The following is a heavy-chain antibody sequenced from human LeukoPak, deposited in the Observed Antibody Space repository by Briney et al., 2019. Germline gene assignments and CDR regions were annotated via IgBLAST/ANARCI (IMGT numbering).Heavy chain of an antibody. CDR1: GGSFSDYQ. J-gene: IGHJ5*02. V-gene: IGHV4-34*01. Sequence: SETLSLTCAVSGGSFSDYQWNWIRQSPGKGLEWLGEISHSGTTTYNPSLKSRVTISVDTSKNQFSLRLSSVTAADTAVYYCARALLEWEPRFDPWGQGTLVTVSS. CDR2: ISHSGTT. CDR3: ARALLEWEPRFDP. D-gene: IGHD1-26*01.